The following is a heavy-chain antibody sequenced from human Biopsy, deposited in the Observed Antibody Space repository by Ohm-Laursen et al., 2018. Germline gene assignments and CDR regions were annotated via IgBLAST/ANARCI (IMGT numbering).Heavy chain of an antibody. D-gene: IGHD3-10*01. Sequence: SQTLSLTCTVSGGSLSTYYWSWIRQPAGKGLEWIGRISSSGSTNYNPSLRSRVTLSMDTSKRQFSLKMSFVTAADTAVYYCVRGGSGSFPFDYWGPGTLVTVSS. CDR1: GGSLSTYY. J-gene: IGHJ4*02. CDR3: VRGGSGSFPFDY. V-gene: IGHV4-4*07. CDR2: ISSSGST.